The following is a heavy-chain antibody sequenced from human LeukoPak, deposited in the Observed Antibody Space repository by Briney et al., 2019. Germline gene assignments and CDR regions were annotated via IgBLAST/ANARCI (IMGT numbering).Heavy chain of an antibody. CDR3: ARDPWGYYDSSGYYP. V-gene: IGHV3-21*01. J-gene: IGHJ5*02. D-gene: IGHD3-22*01. CDR1: GFTFSSYS. CDR2: ISSSSSYI. Sequence: GGSLRLSXAASGFTFSSYSMNWVRQAPGKGLEWVSSISSSSSYIYYADSVKGRFTISRDNAKNSLYLQMNSLRAEDTAVYYWARDPWGYYDSSGYYPWGQGTLVTVSS.